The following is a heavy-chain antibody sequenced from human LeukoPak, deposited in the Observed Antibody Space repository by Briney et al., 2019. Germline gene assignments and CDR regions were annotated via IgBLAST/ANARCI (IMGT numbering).Heavy chain of an antibody. V-gene: IGHV3-11*01. J-gene: IGHJ4*02. Sequence: GGSLRLSCAASGFTFSDYYMGWIRQAPGKGLEWVSYISSSGSTLYYADSVKGRFTISRDNSKNTLYLQMNSLRAEDTAVYYCAKGLPGYSSGGAWYYFDYWGQGTLVTVSS. CDR2: ISSSGSTL. CDR1: GFTFSDYY. CDR3: AKGLPGYSSGGAWYYFDY. D-gene: IGHD6-19*01.